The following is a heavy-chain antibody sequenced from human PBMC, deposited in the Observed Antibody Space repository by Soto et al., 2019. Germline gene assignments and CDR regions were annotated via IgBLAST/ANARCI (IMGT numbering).Heavy chain of an antibody. D-gene: IGHD3-3*01. V-gene: IGHV1-69*01. Sequence: SVKVSCEASGGSFGNSAINWVRQTPGQGLEWLGGFIPVYRTLNYAQKFQGRVTITADESTGTAYMTLSSLASDDTAVYYCATGVIWIGYFTVDSWGEGTRVTVSS. CDR2: FIPVYRTL. CDR1: GGSFGNSA. J-gene: IGHJ4*02. CDR3: ATGVIWIGYFTVDS.